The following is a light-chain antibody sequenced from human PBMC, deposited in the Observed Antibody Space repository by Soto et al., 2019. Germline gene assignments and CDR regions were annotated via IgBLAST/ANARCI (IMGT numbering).Light chain of an antibody. CDR2: KAS. Sequence: DIQMTQSPSSLSASVGDRVTITCRASQSISRYLNWYQQKPGKAPKLLIYKASSLESGVPSRFSGSGSGTEFTLTISSLQPDDFATYYCRQYNSYSRTFGQGTKVDI. V-gene: IGKV1-5*03. CDR1: QSISRY. J-gene: IGKJ1*01. CDR3: RQYNSYSRT.